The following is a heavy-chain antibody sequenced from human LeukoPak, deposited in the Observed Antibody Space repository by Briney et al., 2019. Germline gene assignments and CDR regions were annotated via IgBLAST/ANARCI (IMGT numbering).Heavy chain of an antibody. CDR1: GGSISSYY. CDR3: ARHFPGYYLPVYNWFDP. V-gene: IGHV4-59*01. Sequence: PSETLSLTCTVSGGSISSYYWSWIRQPPGKGLEWIGYIYYSGSTNYNPSLKSRVTISVDTSKNQFSLKLSSVTAADTAVYYCARHFPGYYLPVYNWFDPWGQGILVTVSS. CDR2: IYYSGST. J-gene: IGHJ5*02. D-gene: IGHD3-22*01.